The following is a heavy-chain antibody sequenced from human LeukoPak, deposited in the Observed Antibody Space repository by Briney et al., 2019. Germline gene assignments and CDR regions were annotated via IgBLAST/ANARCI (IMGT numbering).Heavy chain of an antibody. CDR2: ISGSGGST. V-gene: IGHV3-23*01. J-gene: IGHJ4*02. D-gene: IGHD3-10*01. CDR3: APAMVRGAMGSDY. Sequence: GGSLRLSCAASGFTFSSYAMSWVRQAPGKGLEWVSAISGSGGSTYYADSVKGRFTISRDNSKNTLYVQMNSLRAEDTAVYYCAPAMVRGAMGSDYWGQGTLVTVSS. CDR1: GFTFSSYA.